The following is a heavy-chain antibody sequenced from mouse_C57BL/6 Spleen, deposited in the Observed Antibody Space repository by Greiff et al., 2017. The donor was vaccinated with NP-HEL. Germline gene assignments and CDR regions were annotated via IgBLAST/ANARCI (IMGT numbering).Heavy chain of an antibody. Sequence: VHLVESGAELARPGASVKLSCKASGYTFTSYGISWVKQRTGQGLEWIGEIYPRSGNTYYNEKFKGKATLTADKSSSTAYMELRSLTSEDSAVYFCASGQDYFDYWGQGTTLTVSS. J-gene: IGHJ2*01. CDR2: IYPRSGNT. CDR3: ASGQDYFDY. CDR1: GYTFTSYG. D-gene: IGHD6-1*01. V-gene: IGHV1-81*01.